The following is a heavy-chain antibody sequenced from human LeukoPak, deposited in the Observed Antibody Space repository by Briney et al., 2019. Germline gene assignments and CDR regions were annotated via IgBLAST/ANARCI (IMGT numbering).Heavy chain of an antibody. Sequence: GGSLRLSCAASGFIFNSYAMHWVRQAPGKGLEWVAVISYDGSNKYYADSVKGRFTISRDDAKKSLYLQMNSLRAEDTALYHCARAPRGLLSNYYYYMDVWGKGTTVTVSS. CDR3: ARAPRGLLSNYYYYMDV. CDR1: GFIFNSYA. D-gene: IGHD5/OR15-5a*01. CDR2: ISYDGSNK. V-gene: IGHV3-30*04. J-gene: IGHJ6*03.